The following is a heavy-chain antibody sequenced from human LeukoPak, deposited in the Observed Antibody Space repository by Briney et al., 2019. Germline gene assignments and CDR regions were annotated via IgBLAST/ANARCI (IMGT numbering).Heavy chain of an antibody. CDR3: ARGDYYDSSGYYFPDAFDI. CDR2: IWYDGSNK. Sequence: GRSLRLSWAASGLTVSSYGMRWVRQPPGKWREWGAVIWYDGSNKYYLDSVQGPFTISRDKSKNTRYLQMSSLRAEATAVSYCARGDYYDSSGYYFPDAFDIWGQGTMVTVSS. J-gene: IGHJ3*02. V-gene: IGHV3-33*01. CDR1: GLTVSSYG. D-gene: IGHD3-22*01.